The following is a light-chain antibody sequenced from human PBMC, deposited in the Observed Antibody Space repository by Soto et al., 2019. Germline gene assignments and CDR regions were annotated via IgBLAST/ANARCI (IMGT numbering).Light chain of an antibody. V-gene: IGKV2-28*01. CDR3: MQSLQTAFT. J-gene: IGKJ3*01. CDR2: MGS. CDR1: QSLLHSNGYNY. Sequence: DIVMTQSPLSLSVSPGEPASISYRARQSLLHSNGYNYLDWYLQKPGQSPQLLIYMGSNRAPGVPDKFTGSGSGTDFTLTISRVETEDVGVYYCMQSLQTAFTFGPGTKVDIK.